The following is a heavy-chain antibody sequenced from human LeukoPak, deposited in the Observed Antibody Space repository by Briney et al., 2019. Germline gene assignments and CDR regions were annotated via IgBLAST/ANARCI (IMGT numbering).Heavy chain of an antibody. Sequence: PGRSLRLSCAASGFTFSSYGMHWVRQAPGKGLEWVAVIWYDGSNKYYADSAKGRFTISRDNSKNTLYLQMNSLRAEDTAVYYCARGLGYSGPGGYWGQGTLVTVSS. CDR1: GFTFSSYG. V-gene: IGHV3-33*01. J-gene: IGHJ4*02. CDR3: ARGLGYSGPGGY. CDR2: IWYDGSNK. D-gene: IGHD5-12*01.